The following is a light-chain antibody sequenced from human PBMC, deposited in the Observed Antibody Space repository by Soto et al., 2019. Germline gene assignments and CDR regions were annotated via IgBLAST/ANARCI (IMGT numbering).Light chain of an antibody. V-gene: IGKV1-27*01. CDR2: GAS. Sequence: DIQMTQSPSSLSASVGDRVTITCRASQVISNYLAWYQQKPGKVPKLLIYGASTLQSGVPSRFSGRGSGTDFTLTISSLQPEDVATYYCQNYNNVPFTFGPGTKVDIK. CDR1: QVISNY. J-gene: IGKJ3*01. CDR3: QNYNNVPFT.